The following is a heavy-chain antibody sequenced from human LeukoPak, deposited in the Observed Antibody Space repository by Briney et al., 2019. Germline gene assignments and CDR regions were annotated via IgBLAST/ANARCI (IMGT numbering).Heavy chain of an antibody. Sequence: SETLSLTCAVYGGSFSGYYWSWIRQPPGKGLEWIGEINHSGSTNYNPSLKSRVTISVDTSKNQFSLKLSSVTAADTAVYYCARCWYGGNSNPSYWFFDLWGRGTLVTVSS. J-gene: IGHJ2*01. CDR2: INHSGST. CDR3: ARCWYGGNSNPSYWFFDL. D-gene: IGHD4-23*01. V-gene: IGHV4-34*01. CDR1: GGSFSGYY.